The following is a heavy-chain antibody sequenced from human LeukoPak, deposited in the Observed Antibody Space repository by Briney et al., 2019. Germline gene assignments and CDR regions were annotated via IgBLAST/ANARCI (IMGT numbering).Heavy chain of an antibody. CDR3: ARLFGEVTIYDY. CDR2: ISGSGGRT. V-gene: IGHV3-23*01. CDR1: GFTFSRYG. J-gene: IGHJ4*02. Sequence: GGSLRLSCAASGFTFSRYGMNWVRQAPGKGLEWVSAISGSGGRTYYIDSVKGRFTISRDNAKNSLYLEMSSLRAEDTAEYYCARLFGEVTIYDYWGQGTLVTVSS. D-gene: IGHD3-10*01.